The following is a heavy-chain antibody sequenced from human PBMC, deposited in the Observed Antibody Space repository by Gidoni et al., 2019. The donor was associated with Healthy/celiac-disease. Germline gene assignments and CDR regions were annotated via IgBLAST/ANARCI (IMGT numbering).Heavy chain of an antibody. V-gene: IGHV3-21*01. Sequence: EVQLVESGGGLVKPGGSLRLSCAASGFTFSSYSMNWVRQAPGKGLEWVSSISSSSSYIYYADSVKGRFTISRDNAKNSLYLQMNSLRAEDTAVYYCARGSLEGNTYCGGDCYMGAFDIWGQGTMVTVSS. J-gene: IGHJ3*02. D-gene: IGHD2-21*02. CDR2: ISSSSSYI. CDR1: GFTFSSYS. CDR3: ARGSLEGNTYCGGDCYMGAFDI.